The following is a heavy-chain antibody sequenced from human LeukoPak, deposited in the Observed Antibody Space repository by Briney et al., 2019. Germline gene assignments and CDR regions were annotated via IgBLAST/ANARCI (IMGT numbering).Heavy chain of an antibody. Sequence: GGSLRLSCAASGFTFDDYGMSWVRQAPGKGLEWVSGINWNGGSTGYADSVKGRFTISRDNAKNSLYLQVNSLRAEDTALYHCARSWGGSGREQGAFDIWGQGTMVTVSS. CDR2: INWNGGST. V-gene: IGHV3-20*01. CDR3: ARSWGGSGREQGAFDI. D-gene: IGHD1/OR15-1a*01. J-gene: IGHJ3*02. CDR1: GFTFDDYG.